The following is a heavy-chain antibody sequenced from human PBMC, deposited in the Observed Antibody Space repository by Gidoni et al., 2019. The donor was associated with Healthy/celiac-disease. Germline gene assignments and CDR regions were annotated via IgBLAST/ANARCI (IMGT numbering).Heavy chain of an antibody. Sequence: EVQLVESGGGLVQPGRSLRLSCTASGFTFGDYAMSWVRQAPGKGLEWVGFIRSKAYGGTTEYAASVKGRFTISRDDSKSIAYLQMNSLKTEDTAVYYCTIMIVVVMTNDAFDIWGQGTMVTVSS. D-gene: IGHD3-22*01. J-gene: IGHJ3*02. V-gene: IGHV3-49*04. CDR3: TIMIVVVMTNDAFDI. CDR2: IRSKAYGGTT. CDR1: GFTFGDYA.